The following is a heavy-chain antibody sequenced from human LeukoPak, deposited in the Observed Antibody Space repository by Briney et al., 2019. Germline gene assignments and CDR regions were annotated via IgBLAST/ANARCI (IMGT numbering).Heavy chain of an antibody. D-gene: IGHD3-22*01. J-gene: IGHJ5*01. CDR1: GNTFTGXY. CDR3: ANEETYYDNSAYYPPLDS. Sequence: ASVKVSCKASGNTFTGXYIHWVRQAPGQGLVWMGXVXSNSGGTNFAQEFQGRVTMTRDTSINTAYMELSKLRSDDTAVYYCANEETYYDNSAYYPPLDSWGQGTLVTVSS. V-gene: IGHV1-2*06. CDR2: VXSNSGGT.